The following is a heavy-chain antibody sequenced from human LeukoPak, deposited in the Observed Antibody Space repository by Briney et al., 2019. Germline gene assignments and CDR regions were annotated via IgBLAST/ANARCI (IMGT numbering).Heavy chain of an antibody. CDR1: GFTFSNYA. Sequence: GGSLRLSCAASGFTFSNYAMNWVRQAPGKGLQWVSSISGSGGNTYYADSVKGRFTISRDNSKNTLYLQMNSLRAEDTAVYYCARDRSPGNFDYWGQGTLVTVSS. CDR3: ARDRSPGNFDY. V-gene: IGHV3-23*01. J-gene: IGHJ4*02. CDR2: ISGSGGNT. D-gene: IGHD3-10*01.